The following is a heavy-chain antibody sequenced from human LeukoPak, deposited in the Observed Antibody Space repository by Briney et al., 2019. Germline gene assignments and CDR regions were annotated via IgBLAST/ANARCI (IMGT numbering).Heavy chain of an antibody. Sequence: SETLSLTCAVYGGSFSGYYWSWIRQPPGKGLEWIGEINHSGSTNYNPSLKSRVTISVDTSKNQFSLKLSSVTAADTAVYYCARPGYSGFDYSSGWKNWFDPWGQGTLVTVSS. CDR1: GGSFSGYY. CDR2: INHSGST. V-gene: IGHV4-34*01. D-gene: IGHD5-12*01. J-gene: IGHJ5*02. CDR3: ARPGYSGFDYSSGWKNWFDP.